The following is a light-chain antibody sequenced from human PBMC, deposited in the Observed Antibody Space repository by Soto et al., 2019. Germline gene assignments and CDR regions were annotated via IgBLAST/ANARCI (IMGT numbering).Light chain of an antibody. Sequence: ILMTQSPATLSVSPGERATLSCRPSQSVSSNLAWYQQKPGQGPRLLIYGASTRATGIPARFSGSGSGTEFTLTICSLQSEDFAVYFCQQYNDWPRTFGQGTKV. J-gene: IGKJ1*01. V-gene: IGKV3-15*01. CDR2: GAS. CDR3: QQYNDWPRT. CDR1: QSVSSN.